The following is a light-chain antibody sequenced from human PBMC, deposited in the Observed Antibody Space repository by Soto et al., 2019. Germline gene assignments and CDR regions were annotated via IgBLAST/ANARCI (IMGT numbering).Light chain of an antibody. J-gene: IGLJ3*02. V-gene: IGLV2-14*03. CDR2: DVS. Sequence: QSALPQPASVSGSPGQSITISCTGTSSDVGAYDYISWYQQHPGKAPKLIIYDVSHRPSGVSNRFSGSKSGNTASLTISGLQAGDEADYHCSSYSSTSTWVFGGGTKLTVL. CDR1: SSDVGAYDY. CDR3: SSYSSTSTWV.